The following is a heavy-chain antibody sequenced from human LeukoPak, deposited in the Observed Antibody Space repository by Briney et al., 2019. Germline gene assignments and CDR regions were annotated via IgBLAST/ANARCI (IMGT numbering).Heavy chain of an antibody. V-gene: IGHV3-48*03. Sequence: PGGPLRLSCAASGFTFSSYEMNWVRQAPGKGLEWVSYISSSGSTIYYADSVKGRFTISRDNAKNSLYLQMNSLRAEDTAVYYCARGVYYGMDVWGKGTTVTVSS. CDR2: ISSSGSTI. CDR3: ARGVYYGMDV. J-gene: IGHJ6*04. CDR1: GFTFSSYE.